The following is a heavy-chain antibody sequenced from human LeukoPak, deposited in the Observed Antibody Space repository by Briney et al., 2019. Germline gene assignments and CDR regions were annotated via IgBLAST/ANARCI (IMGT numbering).Heavy chain of an antibody. CDR2: ISGSGGST. J-gene: IGHJ4*02. CDR1: GFTFGSYA. CDR3: ANLYTVIAAAGTYNY. D-gene: IGHD6-13*01. Sequence: PGGSLRLSCAASGFTFGSYAMSWVRQAPGKGLEWVSAISGSGGSTYYADSVKGRFTISRDNSKNTLYLQMNSLRAEDTAVYYCANLYTVIAAAGTYNYWGQGTLVTVSS. V-gene: IGHV3-23*01.